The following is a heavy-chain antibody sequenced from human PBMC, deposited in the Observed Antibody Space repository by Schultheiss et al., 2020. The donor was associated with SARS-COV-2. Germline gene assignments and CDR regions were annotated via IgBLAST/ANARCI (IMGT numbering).Heavy chain of an antibody. CDR1: GFTFSNYG. V-gene: IGHV3-23*01. Sequence: GESLKISCAASGFTFSNYGMHWVRQAPGTGLEWVSAISATGGNTYYADSVKGRFTISRDNSKSTLYLQMNSLRAEDTAVYYCVRAGDSGGKDYFDYWGQGAQVTGSS. CDR3: VRAGDSGGKDYFDY. CDR2: ISATGGNT. D-gene: IGHD2-15*01. J-gene: IGHJ4*02.